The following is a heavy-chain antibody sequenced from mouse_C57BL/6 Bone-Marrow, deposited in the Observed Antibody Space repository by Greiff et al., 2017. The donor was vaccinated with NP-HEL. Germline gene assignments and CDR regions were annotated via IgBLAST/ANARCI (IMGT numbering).Heavy chain of an antibody. CDR1: GFTFSDYY. V-gene: IGHV5-12*01. CDR3: ARRTRPLYAMDY. J-gene: IGHJ4*01. CDR2: ISNGGGST. Sequence: EVKLVESGGGLVQPGGSLKLSCAASGFTFSDYYMYWVRQTPEKRLEWVAYISNGGGSTYYPDTVKGRFTISRDNAKNTLYLQMSRLKSEYTAMYSIARRTRPLYAMDYWGQGTSVTVSS. D-gene: IGHD2-12*01.